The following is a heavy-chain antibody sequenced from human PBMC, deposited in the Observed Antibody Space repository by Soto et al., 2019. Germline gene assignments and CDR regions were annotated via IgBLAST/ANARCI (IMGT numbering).Heavy chain of an antibody. CDR2: INPSGGRT. J-gene: IGHJ4*02. CDR3: AGLYHYDSSGYYDY. Sequence: ASVKVSCKASGNSFPTCYMHCVRQAPGQGLEWMGIINPSGGRTTYAQKFQGRVTMTRDTSTSTFHMELSSLTSEDTAVYYCAGLYHYDSSGYYDYWGQGTLVTVSS. D-gene: IGHD3-22*01. V-gene: IGHV1-46*01. CDR1: GNSFPTCY.